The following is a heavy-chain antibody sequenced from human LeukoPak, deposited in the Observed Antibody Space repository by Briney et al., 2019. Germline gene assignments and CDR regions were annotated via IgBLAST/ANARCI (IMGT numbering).Heavy chain of an antibody. Sequence: SETLSLTCTVSGGSISSGSYYWSWIRQPAGKGLEWIGRIYSRGSTNYNPSLKSRVTISLDTSKNQFSLKLSSVTAADTAVYYCARRPRYSSSWYYKFGTAFDIWGQGTMVTVSS. CDR1: GGSISSGSYY. J-gene: IGHJ3*02. D-gene: IGHD6-13*01. CDR3: ARRPRYSSSWYYKFGTAFDI. V-gene: IGHV4-61*02. CDR2: IYSRGST.